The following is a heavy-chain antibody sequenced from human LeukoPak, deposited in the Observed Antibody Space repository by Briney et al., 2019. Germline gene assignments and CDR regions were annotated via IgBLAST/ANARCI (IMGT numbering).Heavy chain of an antibody. CDR3: ARSTYYDILTGFFGAFDI. V-gene: IGHV1-8*01. Sequence: ASVKVSCKASGHTFTSYDINWVRQATGQGLEWMGWMNPNSGNTGYAQKFQGRVTMTRNTSISTAYMELSSLRSEDTAVYYCARSTYYDILTGFFGAFDIWGQGTMATVSS. J-gene: IGHJ3*02. CDR2: MNPNSGNT. CDR1: GHTFTSYD. D-gene: IGHD3-9*01.